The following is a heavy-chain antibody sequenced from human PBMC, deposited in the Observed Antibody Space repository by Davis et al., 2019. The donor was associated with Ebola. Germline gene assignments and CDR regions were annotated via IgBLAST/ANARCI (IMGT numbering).Heavy chain of an antibody. CDR1: RGTFTSYA. Sequence: AASVTVSCQASRGTFTSYAISWVRQAPGQGLEWMGGIIPIFGTANYAQKLQGRVTITADKSTSTAYMELSSLRSEDTAVYYCARVRVYSSSSYWFDPWGQGTLVTVSS. CDR3: ARVRVYSSSSYWFDP. CDR2: IIPIFGTA. J-gene: IGHJ5*02. V-gene: IGHV1-69*06. D-gene: IGHD6-6*01.